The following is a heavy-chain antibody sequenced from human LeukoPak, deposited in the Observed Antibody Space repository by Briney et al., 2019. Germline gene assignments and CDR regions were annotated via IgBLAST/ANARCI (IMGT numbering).Heavy chain of an antibody. J-gene: IGHJ4*02. CDR3: ARESIFLEYYSDY. CDR1: GFTFSSYA. V-gene: IGHV3-30*04. D-gene: IGHD3-9*01. CDR2: ISYDGRNK. Sequence: PGGSLRLSCAASGFTFSSYAMHWVRQAPGKGLEWVAVISYDGRNKYYADSVKGRFTISRDNSKNTLYLQMNSLRAEDTAVYYCARESIFLEYYSDYWGQGTLVTVSS.